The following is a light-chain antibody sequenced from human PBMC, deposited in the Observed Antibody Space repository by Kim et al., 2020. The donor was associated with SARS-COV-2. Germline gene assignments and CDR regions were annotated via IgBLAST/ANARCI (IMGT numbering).Light chain of an antibody. V-gene: IGKV3-20*01. CDR3: QQYDNSPKWT. Sequence: ESVLTQSPGTLSLSPGERATLSCRASQSVSSTYITWYQQKPGQAPRLLIYGASSRAPGIPDRFSGSGSGTDFTLTISSLEPEDFAVYYCQQYDNSPKWTFGQGTKVDIK. CDR2: GAS. CDR1: QSVSSTY. J-gene: IGKJ1*01.